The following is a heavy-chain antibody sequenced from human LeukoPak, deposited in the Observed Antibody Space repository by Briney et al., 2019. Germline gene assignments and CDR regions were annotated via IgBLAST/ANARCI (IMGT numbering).Heavy chain of an antibody. D-gene: IGHD4-23*01. J-gene: IGHJ3*02. V-gene: IGHV4-39*07. Sequence: PSETLSLTCPVSGGSISSSSYYWGWIRQPPGKGLEWIGSIYYSGSTYYNPSLKSRVTISVDTSKNQFSLKLSSVTAADTAVYYCARIFPFKSGGNSGGAFDIWGQGTMVTVSS. CDR2: IYYSGST. CDR3: ARIFPFKSGGNSGGAFDI. CDR1: GGSISSSSYY.